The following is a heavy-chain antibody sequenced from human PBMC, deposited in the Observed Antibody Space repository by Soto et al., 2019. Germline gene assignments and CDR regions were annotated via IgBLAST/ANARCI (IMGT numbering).Heavy chain of an antibody. V-gene: IGHV4-4*07. D-gene: IGHD5-18*01. J-gene: IGHJ4*02. CDR2: IFTSGST. Sequence: SETLSLTCTGSGVSISNYYWTWIRQPAGKGLEWIGRIFTSGSTNYNPSLRGRVTMSVDTSKNLFSLKLSSVTAADTALYYCASEGTAMKLHYWGQGTLVTVSS. CDR1: GVSISNYY. CDR3: ASEGTAMKLHY.